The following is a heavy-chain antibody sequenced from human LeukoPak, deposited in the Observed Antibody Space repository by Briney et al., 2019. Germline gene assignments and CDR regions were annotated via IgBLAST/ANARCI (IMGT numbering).Heavy chain of an antibody. CDR2: INHSGST. CDR1: GGSFSGYF. CDR3: ARAPWPRQLVHYYLDV. Sequence: PSETLSLTCAVYGGSFSGYFRSWIRQPPGKGLEWIGEINHSGSTNYNPSLKSRVTVSVDTSKNQFSLNVSAVTAADTAVYYCARAPWPRQLVHYYLDVWAKGTTVTVSS. V-gene: IGHV4-34*01. J-gene: IGHJ6*03. D-gene: IGHD6-6*01.